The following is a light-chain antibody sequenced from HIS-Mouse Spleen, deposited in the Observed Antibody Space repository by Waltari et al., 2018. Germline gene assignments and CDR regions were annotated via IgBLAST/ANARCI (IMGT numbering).Light chain of an antibody. J-gene: IGLJ2*01. CDR1: NIGSKR. Sequence: SCVLTQPPSVSVAPGKTARITCGGTNIGSKRVHWYQQKPGQAPVLVVYDDSDRPSGIPERFSGSNSGNTATLTISRVEAGDEADYYCQVWDSSSDHVVFGGGTKLTVL. CDR2: DDS. V-gene: IGLV3-21*03. CDR3: QVWDSSSDHVV.